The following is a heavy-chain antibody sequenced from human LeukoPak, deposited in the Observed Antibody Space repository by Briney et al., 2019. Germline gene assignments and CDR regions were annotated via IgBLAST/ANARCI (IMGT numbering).Heavy chain of an antibody. CDR1: GGTFSSYA. V-gene: IGHV1-69*01. Sequence: ASVKVSCKASGGTFSSYAISWVRQAPGQGLEWMGGIIPIFGTANYAQKFQGRVTITADESTSTAYMELSSLRSEDTAVYSCATSDFWSGYYVRFDPWGQGTLVTVSS. D-gene: IGHD3-3*01. CDR2: IIPIFGTA. J-gene: IGHJ5*02. CDR3: ATSDFWSGYYVRFDP.